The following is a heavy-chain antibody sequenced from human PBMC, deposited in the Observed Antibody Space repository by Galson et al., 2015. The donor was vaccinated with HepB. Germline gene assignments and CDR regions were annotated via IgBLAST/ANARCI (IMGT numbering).Heavy chain of an antibody. D-gene: IGHD3-16*02. CDR3: ARDRYDYIWGSYRGWFDP. CDR2: ISAYNGNT. V-gene: IGHV1-18*01. J-gene: IGHJ5*02. Sequence: SVKVSCKASGYTFTSYGISWVRQAPGQGLEWMGWISAYNGNTNYAQKLQGRVTMTTDTSTSTAYMELRSLRSDDTAVYYCARDRYDYIWGSYRGWFDPWGQGTLVTVSS. CDR1: GYTFTSYG.